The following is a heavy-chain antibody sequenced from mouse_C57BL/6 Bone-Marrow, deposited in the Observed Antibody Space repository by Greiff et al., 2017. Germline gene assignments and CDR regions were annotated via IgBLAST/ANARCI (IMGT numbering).Heavy chain of an antibody. V-gene: IGHV5-4*03. J-gene: IGHJ2*01. Sequence: EVKVVESGGGLVKPGGSLKLSCAASGFTFSSYAMSWVRQTPEKRLEWVATISAGGSYTYYHDNVKGRFTISRDNATNTLYLQMSHLKSEDTAMYYCGRGGFPTVVFDDWGQGTTLTVSS. CDR1: GFTFSSYA. CDR3: GRGGFPTVVFDD. CDR2: ISAGGSYT. D-gene: IGHD1-1*01.